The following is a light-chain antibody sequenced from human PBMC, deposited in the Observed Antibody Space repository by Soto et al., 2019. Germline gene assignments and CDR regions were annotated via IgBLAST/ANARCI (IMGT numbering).Light chain of an antibody. CDR3: MQALQTPLT. V-gene: IGKV2-28*01. J-gene: IGKJ4*01. Sequence: EIVMTQSPLSLPVTPGEPASISCRSSQSLLHSNGYNFLNWYLQKPGQSPQLLIFLGSNRASGVPDRFSGSGSGTDFTLKISRVEAEDVGVYYCMQALQTPLTFGGGTKV. CDR1: QSLLHSNGYNF. CDR2: LGS.